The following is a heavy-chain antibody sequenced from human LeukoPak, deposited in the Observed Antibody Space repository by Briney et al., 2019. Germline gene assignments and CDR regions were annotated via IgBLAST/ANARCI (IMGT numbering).Heavy chain of an antibody. D-gene: IGHD3-10*01. J-gene: IGHJ4*02. V-gene: IGHV4-34*01. CDR1: GGSFSGYY. CDR2: ISRRGNT. CDR3: ARHGEYYFDY. Sequence: SETLSLTCAVYGGSFSGYYWSWIRQPPGKGLEWIGQISRRGNTNYNPSLKSRVTISVDTSKNQLSLKMSTVTAADTALYYCARHGEYYFDYWGQGTLVTVPS.